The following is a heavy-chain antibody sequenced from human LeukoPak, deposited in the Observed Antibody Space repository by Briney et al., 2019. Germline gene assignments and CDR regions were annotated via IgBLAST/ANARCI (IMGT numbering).Heavy chain of an antibody. CDR3: ARGDGRDGYKGRLDY. Sequence: SETLSLTCAVSGGTFSGYGWSWIRQPPGKGLEWIGEINHSGSTDYNPSLKSRLTISVDTSKKQFSLKMSSVTAADTAVYYCARGDGRDGYKGRLDYWGQGTLVTVSS. CDR2: INHSGST. J-gene: IGHJ4*02. D-gene: IGHD5-24*01. CDR1: GGTFSGYG. V-gene: IGHV4-34*01.